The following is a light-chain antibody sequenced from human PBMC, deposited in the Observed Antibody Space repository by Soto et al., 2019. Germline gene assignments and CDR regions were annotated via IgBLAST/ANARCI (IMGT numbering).Light chain of an antibody. Sequence: DIVMTQSPDSLAVSLGERATINCKSSQSVLYSSNNKNYLAWYQQKPGQPPKLLIYWASSRESGVPDRFSGSGSGTDSTLTISSLQAEDVAVYSCQQYYTTPRTFGQGTKVEIK. CDR1: QSVLYSSNNKNY. CDR2: WAS. V-gene: IGKV4-1*01. CDR3: QQYYTTPRT. J-gene: IGKJ1*01.